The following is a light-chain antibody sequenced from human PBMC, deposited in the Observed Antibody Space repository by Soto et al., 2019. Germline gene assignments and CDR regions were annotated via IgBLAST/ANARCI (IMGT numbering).Light chain of an antibody. CDR2: GNS. Sequence: QSVLTQPPSVSGAPGHRVTIPRPGGSPNIGAGHDVHWYQQLPGTAPKLLIYGNSNRPSGVPDRFSGSKSGTSASLAITGLQAEDEADYYCQSYDRSLSGYVFGTGTRSPS. CDR1: SPNIGAGHD. V-gene: IGLV1-40*01. CDR3: QSYDRSLSGYV. J-gene: IGLJ1*01.